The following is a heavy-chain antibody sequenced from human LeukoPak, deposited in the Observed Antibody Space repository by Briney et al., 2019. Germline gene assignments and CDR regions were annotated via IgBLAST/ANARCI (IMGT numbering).Heavy chain of an antibody. V-gene: IGHV3-9*01. D-gene: IGHD6-19*01. CDR2: ISWNSGTI. J-gene: IGHJ4*02. Sequence: GRSLRLSCAGSGFIFNNYAMHWVRQPPGKGLEWVSGISWNSGTIDYADSVRGRFTVSRDNAKNSLYLQMDSLRVEDTAFYYCAKDNRRHYTSGPNPDSLHWGQGALVTVSS. CDR3: AKDNRRHYTSGPNPDSLH. CDR1: GFIFNNYA.